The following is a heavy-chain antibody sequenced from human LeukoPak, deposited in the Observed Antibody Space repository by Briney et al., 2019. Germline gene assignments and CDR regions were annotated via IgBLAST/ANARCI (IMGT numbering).Heavy chain of an antibody. Sequence: SETLSLTCTVSGGSISSHYWSWIRQPPGKGLEWIGYIYYSGSTNYNLSLKSRVTISVDTSKNQFSLKLSSVTAADTAVYYCARAMYSSSSGDFDYWGQGTLVTVSS. CDR1: GGSISSHY. V-gene: IGHV4-59*11. J-gene: IGHJ4*02. D-gene: IGHD6-6*01. CDR2: IYYSGST. CDR3: ARAMYSSSSGDFDY.